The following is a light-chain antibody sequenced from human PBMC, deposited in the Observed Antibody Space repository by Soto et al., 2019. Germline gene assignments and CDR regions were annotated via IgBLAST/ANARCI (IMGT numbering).Light chain of an antibody. CDR1: QAINNL. V-gene: IGKV1-5*03. CDR3: QQHNRYSFT. CDR2: TAS. Sequence: TKCAFTLTPSPSALSTITCRASQAINNLLAWYQQKPGKAPKLLIYTASSLESGVPSRFSGSGSGTDFTLAISSLQPEDSATYYCQQHNRYSFTFGQGTKVDIK. J-gene: IGKJ2*01.